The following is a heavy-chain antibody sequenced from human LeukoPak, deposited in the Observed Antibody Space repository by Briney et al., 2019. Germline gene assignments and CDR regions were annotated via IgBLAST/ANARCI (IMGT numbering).Heavy chain of an antibody. CDR2: IIPIFGTA. D-gene: IGHD6-19*01. CDR1: GGTFSSYA. J-gene: IGHJ4*02. CDR3: AREAGKWLVYFGTSFDY. V-gene: IGHV1-69*13. Sequence: ASVKVSCKASGGTFSSYAISWVRQAPGQGLEWMGGIIPIFGTANYAQKFQGRVTITADESTSTAYMELSSLRSEDTAVYYCAREAGKWLVYFGTSFDYWGQGTLVTVSS.